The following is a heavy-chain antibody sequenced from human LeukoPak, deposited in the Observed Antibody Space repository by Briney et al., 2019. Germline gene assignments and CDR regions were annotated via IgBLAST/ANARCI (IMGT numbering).Heavy chain of an antibody. Sequence: GESLKISCNGSGYSFTNYWISWVRQMPGKGLEWMGRIDPRDSYTKYSPSFEGHVTISVDRSISSALLQWNSLKASDSAMYYCATGASKVTTDFANYWGQGTQVAGSS. J-gene: IGHJ4*02. CDR2: IDPRDSYT. D-gene: IGHD4-17*01. CDR3: ATGASKVTTDFANY. V-gene: IGHV5-10-1*01. CDR1: GYSFTNYW.